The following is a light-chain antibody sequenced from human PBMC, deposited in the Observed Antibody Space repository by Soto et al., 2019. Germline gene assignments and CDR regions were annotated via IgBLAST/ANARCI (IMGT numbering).Light chain of an antibody. CDR2: EVY. Sequence: QSVLTQPASVSASPGQSITISCAGTSSDIGTYNYVSWYQHLPGKAPKLMIYEVYKRASGVSDRFSGSKSATTASLTISGLQAEEEADYYCSSYIGHYIYVFGPGTKVTVL. J-gene: IGLJ1*01. CDR3: SSYIGHYIYV. CDR1: SSDIGTYNY. V-gene: IGLV2-14*01.